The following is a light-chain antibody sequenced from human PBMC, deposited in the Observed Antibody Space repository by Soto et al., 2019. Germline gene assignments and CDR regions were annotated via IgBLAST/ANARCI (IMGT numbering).Light chain of an antibody. CDR1: QSVSYN. Sequence: EIVMTQSPATLSVSPGERATLSCRASQSVSYNLAWYQQKPGQGPRLLIYGAFTRATGIPARFSGSGSGTEFTLTISSLQSEDFAVYYCQQYKSWPPLTFGGGTKVEIK. V-gene: IGKV3-15*01. J-gene: IGKJ4*01. CDR3: QQYKSWPPLT. CDR2: GAF.